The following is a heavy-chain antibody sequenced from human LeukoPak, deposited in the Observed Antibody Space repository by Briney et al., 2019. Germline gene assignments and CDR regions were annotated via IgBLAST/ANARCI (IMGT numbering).Heavy chain of an antibody. Sequence: PGGSLRLSCAASGFTFSSYGMHWVRQAPGKGLEWVAVIWYDGSNKYYADSVKGRFTISRDNSKNTLYLQMNSLRAEDTAVYYCAKLPGTVTINYFDYWGQGTLVTVSS. CDR2: IWYDGSNK. CDR3: AKLPGTVTINYFDY. J-gene: IGHJ4*02. CDR1: GFTFSSYG. V-gene: IGHV3-33*06. D-gene: IGHD4-17*01.